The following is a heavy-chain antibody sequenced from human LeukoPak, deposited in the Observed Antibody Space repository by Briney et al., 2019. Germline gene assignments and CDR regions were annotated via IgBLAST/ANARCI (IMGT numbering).Heavy chain of an antibody. CDR3: ARLVGVAATNVDYFDY. D-gene: IGHD6-13*01. CDR1: GDSFTNYW. Sequence: GESLKISCKGSGDSFTNYWIGWVRQMPGKGLEWMGIIYPGDSDTRYSPSFQGQVPISADKSISTAYLQWSSLKASDTAMYYCARLVGVAATNVDYFDYWGQGTLVTVSS. J-gene: IGHJ4*02. CDR2: IYPGDSDT. V-gene: IGHV5-51*01.